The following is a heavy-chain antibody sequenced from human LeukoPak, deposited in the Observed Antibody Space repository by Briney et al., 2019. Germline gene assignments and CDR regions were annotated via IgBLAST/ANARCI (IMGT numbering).Heavy chain of an antibody. CDR1: GYTFTSYD. V-gene: IGHV1-8*02. D-gene: IGHD4-23*01. CDR2: MNPNSGNT. CDR3: AKNYGGKGPPPLSYYYYYMDV. J-gene: IGHJ6*03. Sequence: GASVKVSCKASGYTFTSYDINWVRQATGQGLEWMGWMNPNSGNTGYAQKFQGRVTMTRNTSISTAYMELSSLRSEDTAVYYCAKNYGGKGPPPLSYYYYYMDVWGKGTTVTISS.